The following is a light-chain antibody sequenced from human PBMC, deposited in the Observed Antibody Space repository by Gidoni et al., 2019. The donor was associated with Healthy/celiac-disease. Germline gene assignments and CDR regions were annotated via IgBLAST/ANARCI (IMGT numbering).Light chain of an antibody. CDR1: SSNIGAGYD. Sequence: QSVLTQPPSVSGAPGQRVTISCTGSSSNIGAGYDVHWYQQLPGTAPKLFIYGNSNRPSGVPDRFSGSKSGTSASLAITGLQAEDEADYYCQSYDSRVVFGGGTKLTVL. J-gene: IGLJ2*01. V-gene: IGLV1-40*01. CDR2: GNS. CDR3: QSYDSRVV.